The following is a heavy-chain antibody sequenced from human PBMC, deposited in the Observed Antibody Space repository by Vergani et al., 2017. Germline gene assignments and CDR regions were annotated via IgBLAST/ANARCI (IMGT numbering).Heavy chain of an antibody. D-gene: IGHD3-22*01. CDR2: ISGRSSYV. V-gene: IGHV3-21*02. J-gene: IGHJ4*02. Sequence: EVQVVQSGGGLVKPGGSLRLSCETSGFIFSDYNLNWVRQAPGSGLEWVASISGRSSYVNYAVSVKGRFTISRDNAKNSLFLQMNSLRAEDTAVYYCAKTTAMIVVTFDYWGQGTLVTVSS. CDR1: GFIFSDYN. CDR3: AKTTAMIVVTFDY.